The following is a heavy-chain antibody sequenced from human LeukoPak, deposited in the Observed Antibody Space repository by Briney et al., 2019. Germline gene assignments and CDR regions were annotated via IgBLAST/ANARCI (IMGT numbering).Heavy chain of an antibody. D-gene: IGHD2-2*01. Sequence: GGSLRLSCAASGVTFSSYAMSWVPQAPGKGLEWVSAINGSGGTNYYADPVRGGSTSSRENSKNALSLQNNSLRAEYTSVYYCAKGGPDDIVVVPAAIRTWFDPWGQGTLVTVSS. V-gene: IGHV3-23*01. CDR3: AKGGPDDIVVVPAAIRTWFDP. CDR2: INGSGGTN. J-gene: IGHJ5*02. CDR1: GVTFSSYA.